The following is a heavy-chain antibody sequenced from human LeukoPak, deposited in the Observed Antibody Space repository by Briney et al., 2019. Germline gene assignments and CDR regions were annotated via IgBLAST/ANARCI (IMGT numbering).Heavy chain of an antibody. V-gene: IGHV1-46*01. Sequence: ASVKVSCKASGYTFTSYYMHWVRQAPGQGLEWIGIINPSGGSTSYAQKFQGRVTMTRDTSTSTVYMELSSLRSEDTAVYYCARLAAADGKYFQHWGQGTLVTVSS. J-gene: IGHJ1*01. CDR1: GYTFTSYY. D-gene: IGHD6-13*01. CDR2: INPSGGST. CDR3: ARLAAADGKYFQH.